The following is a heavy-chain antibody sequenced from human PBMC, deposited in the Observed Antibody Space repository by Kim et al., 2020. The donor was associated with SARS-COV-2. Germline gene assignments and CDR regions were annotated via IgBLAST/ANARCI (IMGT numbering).Heavy chain of an antibody. D-gene: IGHD1-1*01. V-gene: IGHV1-46*01. CDR2: INPSNGDT. CDR1: GYTFTSYL. J-gene: IGHJ4*02. CDR3: AREVAGTYYFDY. Sequence: ASVKVSCKASGYTFTSYLIHWVRQAPGQGLEYMGIINPSNGDTHYAQKFQGRVTMTRDTSTSTVYMELSSLRSEDTAVYYCAREVAGTYYFDYWGQGTLV.